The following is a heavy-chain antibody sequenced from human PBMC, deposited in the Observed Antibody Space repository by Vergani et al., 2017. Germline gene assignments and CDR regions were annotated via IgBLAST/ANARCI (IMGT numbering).Heavy chain of an antibody. Sequence: QITLKESGPTLVKPTQTLTLTCTFSGFSLSTSGVGVGWIRQPPGKALEWLALIYWNDDKRYSPSLKSRLTINKDTSKNQGVLTMNNMEPGDTAKYYCAHELGGGVNLAVWDAFDIWGQGTMVTVSS. CDR1: GFSLSTSGVG. V-gene: IGHV2-5*01. CDR2: IYWNDDK. CDR3: AHELGGGVNLAVWDAFDI. D-gene: IGHD7-27*01. J-gene: IGHJ3*02.